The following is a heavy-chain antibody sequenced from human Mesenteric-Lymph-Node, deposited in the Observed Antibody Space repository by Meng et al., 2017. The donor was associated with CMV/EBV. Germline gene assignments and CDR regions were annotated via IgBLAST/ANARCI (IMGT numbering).Heavy chain of an antibody. J-gene: IGHJ4*02. CDR2: INAHNGNR. Sequence: SCKSSGYIFSNFGITWVRQAPGQGLEWMGWINAHNGNRKYAQKLQGRVTLTTDTSTSTTYMELRSLRSDDTAVYYCARGPNPFQVDYWGQGTLVTVSS. CDR1: GYIFSNFG. CDR3: ARGPNPFQVDY. V-gene: IGHV1-18*01.